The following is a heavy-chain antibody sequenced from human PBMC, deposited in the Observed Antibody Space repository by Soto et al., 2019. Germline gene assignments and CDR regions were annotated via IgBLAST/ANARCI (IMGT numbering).Heavy chain of an antibody. CDR1: GYPFTGVF. Sequence: ASVKVSCKASGYPFTGVFLHWVRQAPGQGLEWMGWINPKRGDTKYEQKIQDRVTMTRDTSSNTAFMELTRLTSDDTAVYYCALIEMNIIVWGQGTLVTVSS. V-gene: IGHV1-2*02. D-gene: IGHD2-21*01. J-gene: IGHJ4*02. CDR2: INPKRGDT. CDR3: ALIEMNIIV.